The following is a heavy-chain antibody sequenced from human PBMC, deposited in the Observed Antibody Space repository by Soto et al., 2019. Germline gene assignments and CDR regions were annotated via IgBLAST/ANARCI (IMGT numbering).Heavy chain of an antibody. J-gene: IGHJ6*02. CDR1: GFTFSSYV. CDR2: ISYDGSNK. Sequence: PGGSLRLSCAASGFTFSSYVMHWVRQAPGKGLEWVAVISYDGSNKYYADSVKGRFTISRDNSKNTLYLQMNSLRAEDTAVYYCAKDGYYYDSSGYQHPYYYGMDVWGQGTTVTVSS. V-gene: IGHV3-30*18. CDR3: AKDGYYYDSSGYQHPYYYGMDV. D-gene: IGHD3-22*01.